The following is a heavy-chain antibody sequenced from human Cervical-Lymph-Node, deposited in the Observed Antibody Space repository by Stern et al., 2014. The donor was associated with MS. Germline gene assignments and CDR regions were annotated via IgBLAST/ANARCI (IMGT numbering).Heavy chain of an antibody. Sequence: EEQLVESGGGLVQPGGSLRLSCAASGFTFSSYDMHWVRQATGKGLEWVSAIGTAGDTYYPGSVKGRFNISRENAKNSLNLKMNSLRAGDTAVYYCARDRGDGLFDLWGRGTLVTVSS. CDR3: ARDRGDGLFDL. D-gene: IGHD5-24*01. CDR2: IGTAGDT. V-gene: IGHV3-13*01. CDR1: GFTFSSYD. J-gene: IGHJ2*01.